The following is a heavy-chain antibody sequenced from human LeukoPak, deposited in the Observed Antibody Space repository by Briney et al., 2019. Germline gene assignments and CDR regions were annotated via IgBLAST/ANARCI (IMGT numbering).Heavy chain of an antibody. CDR1: GGSISSGGYY. J-gene: IGHJ4*02. CDR2: IYYSGST. D-gene: IGHD3-16*01. CDR3: ARGHGDYFDY. Sequence: SETLPLTCTVSGGSISSGGYYWSWIRQHPGKGLEWIGYIYYSGSTYYNPSLKSRVTKSVDTSKNQFSLKLSSVTAADTAVYYCARGHGDYFDYWGQGTLVTVSS. V-gene: IGHV4-31*03.